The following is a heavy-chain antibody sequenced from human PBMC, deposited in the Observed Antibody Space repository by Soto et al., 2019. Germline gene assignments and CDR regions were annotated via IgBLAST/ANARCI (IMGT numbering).Heavy chain of an antibody. Sequence: GGSLRLSCAASGFTFSSYGMHWVRQAPGKWLEWVAVISYDGSNKYYADSVKGRFTISRDNSKNTLYLQMNSLRTEDTAVYSCAKGPAYYDFWSGYYTGPRFPAPAFDIWGQGTMVTVSS. D-gene: IGHD3-3*01. J-gene: IGHJ3*02. CDR1: GFTFSSYG. CDR3: AKGPAYYDFWSGYYTGPRFPAPAFDI. CDR2: ISYDGSNK. V-gene: IGHV3-30*18.